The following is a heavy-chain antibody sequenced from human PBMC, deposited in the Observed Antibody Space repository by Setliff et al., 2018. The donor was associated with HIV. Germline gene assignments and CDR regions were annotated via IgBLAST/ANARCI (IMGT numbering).Heavy chain of an antibody. Sequence: SETLSLTCTVSGGSIGSYYWTWIRQPPGRGLEWIGYVYYTGSTNYNPSLKSRVTISLDTSKNEVSLNSLRAEDMAVYYCARDRGSSWYYYYYYMDVWGKGTTVTV. CDR1: GGSIGSYY. CDR2: VYYTGST. CDR3: ARDRGSSWYYYYYYMDV. J-gene: IGHJ6*03. V-gene: IGHV4-59*01. D-gene: IGHD6-13*01.